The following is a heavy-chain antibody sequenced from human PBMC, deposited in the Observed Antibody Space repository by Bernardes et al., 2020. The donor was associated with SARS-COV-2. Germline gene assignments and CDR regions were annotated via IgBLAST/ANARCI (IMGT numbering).Heavy chain of an antibody. D-gene: IGHD3-10*01. CDR2: IIPMFGSGSA. J-gene: IGHJ6*02. Sequence: SVKVSCKASGGSFISYAVNWVRQAPGQGLEWMGRIIPMFGSGSATYAQRFQGRVTFTADDSTGTAHMEVRSLSFEDTAVYYCTRESRSTGSGNHYYYGLDIWGQGTTVTVS. V-gene: IGHV1-69*13. CDR1: GGSFISYA. CDR3: TRESRSTGSGNHYYYGLDI.